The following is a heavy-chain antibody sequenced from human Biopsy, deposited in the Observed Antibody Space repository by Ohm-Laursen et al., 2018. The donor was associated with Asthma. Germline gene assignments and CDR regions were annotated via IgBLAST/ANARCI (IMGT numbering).Heavy chain of an antibody. Sequence: VTLSLTCTVSGGSMSSSSYSWGWIRQPPGKGLEWIGSISYTGNTDIPSLRSRVTLSVDTSKNNFSLKLPSVTAADTAVFYCARHWNWGSFFDYWGQGMLVTVSS. CDR3: ARHWNWGSFFDY. D-gene: IGHD7-27*01. CDR1: GGSMSSSSYS. CDR2: ISYTGNT. J-gene: IGHJ4*02. V-gene: IGHV4-39*01.